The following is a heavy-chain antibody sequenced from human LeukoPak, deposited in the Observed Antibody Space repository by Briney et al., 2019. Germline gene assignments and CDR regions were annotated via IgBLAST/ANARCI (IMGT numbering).Heavy chain of an antibody. CDR3: ARESGYCSGGSCYDYFDY. CDR1: GFSISSGYY. D-gene: IGHD2-15*01. V-gene: IGHV4-38-2*02. J-gene: IGHJ4*02. Sequence: PSGTPSLTCPVSGFSISSGYYLGWVPQPPREGLGWVGGIYHSGSTYYNPSLKSRVTISVDTSKNQFSLKLSSVTAADTAVYYCARESGYCSGGSCYDYFDYWGQGTLVTVSS. CDR2: IYHSGST.